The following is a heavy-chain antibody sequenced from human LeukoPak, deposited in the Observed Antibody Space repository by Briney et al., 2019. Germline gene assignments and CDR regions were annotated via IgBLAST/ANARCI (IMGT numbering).Heavy chain of an antibody. D-gene: IGHD5-12*01. Sequence: GGSLRLSCAASGFSFSSYGMHWARQAPGKGLEWVAVISYDGSNKYYALSVKGRFTISRDNSKNTLYLQMSSLRAEDTAVYYCAKDLEATTRGFDYWGQGFRVTVSS. J-gene: IGHJ4*02. CDR2: ISYDGSNK. V-gene: IGHV3-30*18. CDR1: GFSFSSYG. CDR3: AKDLEATTRGFDY.